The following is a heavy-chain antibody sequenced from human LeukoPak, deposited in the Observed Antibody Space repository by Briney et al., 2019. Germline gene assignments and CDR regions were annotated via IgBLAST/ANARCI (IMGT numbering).Heavy chain of an antibody. J-gene: IGHJ3*02. V-gene: IGHV3-23*01. CDR2: ISGSGGST. Sequence: PGGSLRLSCAASGFTFSSYAMSWVRQAPGKGLEWVSAISGSGGSTYYADSVKGRFTISRDNSKNTLYLQMNSLRAEDTAVYYCARDVGYSYGNDAFDIWGQGTMVTVSS. CDR3: ARDVGYSYGNDAFDI. D-gene: IGHD5-18*01. CDR1: GFTFSSYA.